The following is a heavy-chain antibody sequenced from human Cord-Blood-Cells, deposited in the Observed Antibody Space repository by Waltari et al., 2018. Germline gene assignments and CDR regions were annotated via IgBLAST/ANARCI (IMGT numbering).Heavy chain of an antibody. J-gene: IGHJ4*02. V-gene: IGHV1-8*03. CDR2: MNPNSGNT. Sequence: QVQLVQSGAEVKQPGASVKGSCKAPGYTFTSYDIKWVRQATGQGLEWRGWMNPNSGNTGYAQKFQGRVTITRNTSISTAYMELSSLRSEDTAVYYCARGKGARRGVRGVDYWGQGTLVTVSS. CDR3: ARGKGARRGVRGVDY. CDR1: GYTFTSYD. D-gene: IGHD3-10*01.